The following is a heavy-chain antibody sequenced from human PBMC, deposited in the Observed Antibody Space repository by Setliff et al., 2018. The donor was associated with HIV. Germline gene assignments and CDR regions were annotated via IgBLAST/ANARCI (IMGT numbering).Heavy chain of an antibody. CDR3: AREHLLGDMSIPDN. CDR2: IDTKTGKP. V-gene: IGHV7-4-1*02. J-gene: IGHJ4*01. Sequence: ASVKVSCKASGYTFTRYGMNWVRQAPGQGLEWMGWIDTKTGKPTYAQAFRGRFVFSVDTSVSTAYLQINSLEIEDTATYFCAREHLLGDMSIPDNWGQGTLVTVSS. CDR1: GYTFTRYG. D-gene: IGHD3-16*01.